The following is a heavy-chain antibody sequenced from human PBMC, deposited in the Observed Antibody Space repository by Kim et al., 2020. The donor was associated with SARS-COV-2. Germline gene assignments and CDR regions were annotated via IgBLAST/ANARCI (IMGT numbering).Heavy chain of an antibody. D-gene: IGHD3-22*01. V-gene: IGHV5-10-1*01. CDR2: IDPSDSYT. CDR3: ARGTYYDSSGYYYGDLFDY. CDR1: GYSFTSYW. J-gene: IGHJ4*02. Sequence: GESLKISCKGSGYSFTSYWISWVRQMPGKGLEWMGRIDPSDSYTNYSPSFQGHVTISADKSISTAYLQWSSLKASDTAMYYCARGTYYDSSGYYYGDLFDYWGQGTLVTVSS.